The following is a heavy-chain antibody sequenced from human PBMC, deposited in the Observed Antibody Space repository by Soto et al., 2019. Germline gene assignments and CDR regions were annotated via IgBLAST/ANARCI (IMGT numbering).Heavy chain of an antibody. Sequence: QAGGSLRLSCAASGFTFFSYGMHWVRQAPGKGLEWVAVISYDGSNKYYADSVKGRFTISRDNSTNTLYLQMNSLRAEDTAVYYCAQARAADLSVQARSGLDYWGQGTLVTVSS. CDR2: ISYDGSNK. CDR3: AQARAADLSVQARSGLDY. D-gene: IGHD3-3*01. CDR1: GFTFFSYG. V-gene: IGHV3-30*18. J-gene: IGHJ4*02.